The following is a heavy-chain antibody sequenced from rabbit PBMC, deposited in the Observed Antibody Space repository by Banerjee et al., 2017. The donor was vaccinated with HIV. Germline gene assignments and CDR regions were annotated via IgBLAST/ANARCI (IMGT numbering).Heavy chain of an antibody. CDR1: GFSFSSSYY. Sequence: QSLEESGGDLVKPGASLTLTCTASGFSFSSSYYMSWVRQAPGKGLEWIACIYAGSIINPHYASWAKGRFTISKTSSTTVTLQMTSLTAADTATYFCARDLAGSSSDLWGPGTLVTVS. CDR2: IYAGSIINP. J-gene: IGHJ4*01. CDR3: ARDLAGSSSDL. V-gene: IGHV1S40*01. D-gene: IGHD8-1*01.